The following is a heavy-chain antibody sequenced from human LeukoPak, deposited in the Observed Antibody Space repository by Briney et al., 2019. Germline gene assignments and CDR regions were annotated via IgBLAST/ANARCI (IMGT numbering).Heavy chain of an antibody. CDR2: VLYDGSYK. J-gene: IGHJ4*02. CDR1: ALTCRNYA. D-gene: IGHD4-23*01. V-gene: IGHV3-30*04. Sequence: GQSLRLSSAVSALTCRNYALHWVRPPPGEWRGWVAVVLYDGSYKDYADSVKGRFTISRDNSRNTLYLQMNSLRAQDTAVYYCARGARKGDDYGGFFDYWGQGTLVTVSS. CDR3: ARGARKGDDYGGFFDY.